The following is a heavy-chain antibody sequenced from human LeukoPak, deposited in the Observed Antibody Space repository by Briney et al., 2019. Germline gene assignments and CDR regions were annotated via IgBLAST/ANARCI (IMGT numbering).Heavy chain of an antibody. CDR3: ASLSGSQHFDY. CDR2: IYHSGST. CDR1: GGSISSYY. Sequence: SETLSLTCIVSGGSISSYYWSWIRQPAGKGLEWIGSIYHSGSTYYNPSLKSRVTISVDTSKNQFSLKLSSVTAADTAVYYCASLSGSQHFDYWGQGTLVTVSS. D-gene: IGHD1-26*01. J-gene: IGHJ4*02. V-gene: IGHV4-4*07.